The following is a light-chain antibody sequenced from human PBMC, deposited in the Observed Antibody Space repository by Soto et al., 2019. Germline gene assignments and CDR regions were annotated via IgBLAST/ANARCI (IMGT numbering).Light chain of an antibody. J-gene: IGLJ1*01. V-gene: IGLV2-14*01. CDR2: EVS. CDR1: SRDVGGSNY. CDR3: SSYTSSNTLEV. Sequence: QSALIQPASVSGSPGQSITMSCTGTSRDVGGSNYVSWYQHHPHRAPKLLIYEVSYRPSGVSSRFSGSKSGNTASLTISGLQAEDDADYYCSSYTSSNTLEVFGVGTKVTVL.